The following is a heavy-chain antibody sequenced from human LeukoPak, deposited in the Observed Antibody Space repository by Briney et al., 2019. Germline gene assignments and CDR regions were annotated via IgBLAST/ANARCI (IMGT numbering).Heavy chain of an antibody. V-gene: IGHV3-33*01. CDR1: GFTFSSYG. J-gene: IGHJ5*02. D-gene: IGHD6-13*01. CDR3: AREYSSSWYLWFDP. CDR2: IWYDGSNK. Sequence: GGSLRLSCAASGFTFSSYGMHWVRQAPGKGLEWVAVIWYDGSNKYYADSVKGRFTISRDNSKNTLYLQMNSLRAEDTAVYYYAREYSSSWYLWFDPWGQGTLVTVSS.